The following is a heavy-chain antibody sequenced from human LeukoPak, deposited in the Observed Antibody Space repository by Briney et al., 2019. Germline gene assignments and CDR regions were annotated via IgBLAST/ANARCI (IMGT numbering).Heavy chain of an antibody. J-gene: IGHJ3*02. V-gene: IGHV4-34*01. CDR1: GGSFSGYY. D-gene: IGHD3-10*01. Sequence: PSETLSLTCAVYGGSFSGYYWSWIRQPPGKGLEWIGEINHSGSTNYNPSLKSRVTISVDTSKNQFSLKLSSVTAADTAVYYCARPLRYYGSGSYDAFDIWGQGTMVTVPS. CDR2: INHSGST. CDR3: ARPLRYYGSGSYDAFDI.